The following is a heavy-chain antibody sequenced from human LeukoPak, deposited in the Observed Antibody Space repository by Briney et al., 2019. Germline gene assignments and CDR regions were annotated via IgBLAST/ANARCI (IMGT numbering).Heavy chain of an antibody. J-gene: IGHJ2*01. V-gene: IGHV1-18*04. Sequence: ASVKVSCKASGYTFTSYGISWARQAPGQGLEWMGWISAYNGNTNYAQKPQGRVTMTTDTSTSTAYMELRRLKSDDTAVYYCARAPVGTTWYLGLWDRGTLVTVSS. CDR1: GYTFTSYG. D-gene: IGHD1-1*01. CDR2: ISAYNGNT. CDR3: ARAPVGTTWYLGL.